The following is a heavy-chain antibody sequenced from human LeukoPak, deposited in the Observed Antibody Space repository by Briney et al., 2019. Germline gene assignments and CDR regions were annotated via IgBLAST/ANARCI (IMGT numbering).Heavy chain of an antibody. V-gene: IGHV4-31*03. CDR3: ARAMVRGVIDY. CDR1: GGSISSGGYY. Sequence: PSQTLSLTCTVSGGSISSGGYYWSWIRQHPGKGLEWIGYIYCSGSTYYNPSLKSRVTISVDTSKNQFSLKLSSVTAADTAVYYCARAMVRGVIDYWGQGTLVTVSS. D-gene: IGHD3-10*01. CDR2: IYCSGST. J-gene: IGHJ4*02.